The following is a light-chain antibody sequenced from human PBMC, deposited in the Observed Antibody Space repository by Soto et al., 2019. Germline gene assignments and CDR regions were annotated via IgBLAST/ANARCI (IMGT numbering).Light chain of an antibody. J-gene: IGLJ1*01. CDR2: EVS. CDR1: SSDVGSYNL. V-gene: IGLV2-23*02. Sequence: QAVLTQPAPVSGSPGRSIPISCTGTSSDVGSYNLVSWYQQHPGKAPKLMIYEVSKRPSGVSNRFSGSKSGNTASLTISGLQAEDEADYYCCSYAGSSTPLIFGTGTKVTVL. CDR3: CSYAGSSTPLI.